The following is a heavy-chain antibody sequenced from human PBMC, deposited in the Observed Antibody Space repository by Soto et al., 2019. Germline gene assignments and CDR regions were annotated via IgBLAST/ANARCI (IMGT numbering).Heavy chain of an antibody. J-gene: IGHJ6*02. V-gene: IGHV1-2*04. CDR3: ARDPGYYYGMDV. Sequence: ASVKVSCKASGYTFTGYYMHWVRQAPGQGLEWMGWINPNSGGTNYAQKFRGWVTMTRDTSISTAYMELSRLRSDDTAVYYCARDPGYYYGMDVWGQGTTVTVSS. CDR2: INPNSGGT. CDR1: GYTFTGYY.